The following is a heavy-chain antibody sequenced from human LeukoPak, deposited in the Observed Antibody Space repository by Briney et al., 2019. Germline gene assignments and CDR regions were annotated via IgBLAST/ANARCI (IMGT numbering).Heavy chain of an antibody. CDR3: ARGLSRFRLVAAVFDY. Sequence: SETLSLTCTVSGGSMSPYHWGWIRQPPGKGLEWTGYIYYSGSTNYNPSLKSRVTISVDTSKNQFSLKLSSVTAADTAVYYCARGLSRFRLVAAVFDYWGQGTLVTVSS. CDR1: GGSMSPYH. J-gene: IGHJ4*02. D-gene: IGHD2-15*01. CDR2: IYYSGST. V-gene: IGHV4-59*12.